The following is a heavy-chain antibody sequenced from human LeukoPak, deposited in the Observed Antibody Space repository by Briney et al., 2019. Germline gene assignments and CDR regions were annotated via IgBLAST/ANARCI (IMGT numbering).Heavy chain of an antibody. D-gene: IGHD1-26*01. V-gene: IGHV1-18*01. CDR1: GYTFTSFS. Sequence: GASVKVTCKASGYTFTSFSISWVRQAPGQGLEWMGWISAFNGNTDFAQNLQDRITMTIDISTNTAYMELRSLRSDDAAAYFCARDSGWLDPWGQGTLVTVSS. CDR2: ISAFNGNT. J-gene: IGHJ5*02. CDR3: ARDSGWLDP.